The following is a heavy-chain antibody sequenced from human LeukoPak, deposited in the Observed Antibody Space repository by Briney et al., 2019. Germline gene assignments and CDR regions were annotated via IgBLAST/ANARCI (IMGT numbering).Heavy chain of an antibody. CDR3: ARGRGYIYGYDY. D-gene: IGHD5-18*01. V-gene: IGHV3-64*01. Sequence: GGSLRLSCAASGFMFSNYDMHWVPQAPGKGLEYVSHISTNGGSTYYAISVKGRFTISRDNSKTTLYLQMGSLRAEDMAVYYCARGRGYIYGYDYWGQGTLVTVSS. CDR1: GFMFSNYD. CDR2: ISTNGGST. J-gene: IGHJ4*02.